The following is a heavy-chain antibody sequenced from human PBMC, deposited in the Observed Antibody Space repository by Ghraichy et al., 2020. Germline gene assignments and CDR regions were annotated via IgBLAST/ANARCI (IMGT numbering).Heavy chain of an antibody. CDR2: ISGSGGST. D-gene: IGHD3-10*01. CDR3: AKDQRIDGSGSYYSPDYGMDV. J-gene: IGHJ6*02. CDR1: GFTFSSYA. V-gene: IGHV3-23*01. Sequence: LSLTCAASGFTFSSYAMSWVRQAPGKGLEWVSAISGSGGSTYYADSVKGRFTISRDNSKNTLYLQMNSLRAEDTAVYYCAKDQRIDGSGSYYSPDYGMDVWGQGTTVTVSS.